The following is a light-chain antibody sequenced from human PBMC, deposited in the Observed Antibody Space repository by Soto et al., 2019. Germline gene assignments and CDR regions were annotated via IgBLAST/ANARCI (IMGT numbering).Light chain of an antibody. CDR1: QSVSSY. CDR3: QQRSNWPPT. Sequence: EIVLTQSPATLSLSPGERATLSCRASQSVSSYLAWYQQKPGQAPRLLIYDASNRATGIPARFSGSGSGTDFTLTISSLEPEDFAVYYCQQRSNWPPTFCQGKRLEIK. CDR2: DAS. J-gene: IGKJ5*01. V-gene: IGKV3-11*01.